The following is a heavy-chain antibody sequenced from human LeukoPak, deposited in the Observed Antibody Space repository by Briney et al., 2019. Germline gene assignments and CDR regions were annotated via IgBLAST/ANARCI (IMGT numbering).Heavy chain of an antibody. V-gene: IGHV1-2*02. D-gene: IGHD2-15*01. CDR1: GYTFTDYF. CDR3: ARDILGRSNGGSNYFGMEV. J-gene: IGHJ6*02. Sequence: ASVKVSCKAFGYTFTDYFMHWVRQAPGQGLEWMGCINVYSGGAHYAQKFQGRLSMTRDTSLNTAYMELSSLRSDDTAVYYCARDILGRSNGGSNYFGMEVWGQGTTVTVSS. CDR2: INVYSGGA.